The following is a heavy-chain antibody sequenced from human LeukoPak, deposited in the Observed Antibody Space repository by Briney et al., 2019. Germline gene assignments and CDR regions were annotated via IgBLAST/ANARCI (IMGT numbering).Heavy chain of an antibody. Sequence: SQTLSLTCAISGDSVSSNGAAWNWIRQSPSRGLEWLGRTYYRSEWYTEYALSVKSRITINPDTAKNQFSLQLNSVTPEDTAVYYCAGRLAAAGTGYWFDPWGQGTLVTVSS. CDR3: AGRLAAAGTGYWFDP. V-gene: IGHV6-1*01. CDR1: GDSVSSNGAA. D-gene: IGHD6-13*01. J-gene: IGHJ5*02. CDR2: TYYRSEWYT.